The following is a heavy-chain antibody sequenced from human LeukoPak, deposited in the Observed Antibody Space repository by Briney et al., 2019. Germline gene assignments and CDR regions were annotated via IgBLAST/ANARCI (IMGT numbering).Heavy chain of an antibody. CDR1: GFTFSSYS. CDR2: ISSDGSNK. CDR3: ASWDTGLGHNDY. V-gene: IGHV3-30*03. J-gene: IGHJ4*02. D-gene: IGHD1-14*01. Sequence: PGGSLRLSCAASGFTFSSYSMNWVRQAPGKGLEWVAVISSDGSNKCYADSVKGRFTISRDNSKNTLYLQMNSLRTEDTAVYYCASWDTGLGHNDYWGQGTLVTVSS.